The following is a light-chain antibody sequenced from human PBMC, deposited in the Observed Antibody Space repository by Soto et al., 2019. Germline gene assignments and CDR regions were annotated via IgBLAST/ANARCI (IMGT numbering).Light chain of an antibody. Sequence: DIQMTQSPPTLSASVGDRVTITCRASQSISSWLAWYQQKPGKAPKLLIYDASSLESGVPSRFSGSGSGTEFTLTISSLQPDDFATYYCQQYNSYSRTFCQGTNVDIK. CDR1: QSISSW. CDR2: DAS. CDR3: QQYNSYSRT. J-gene: IGKJ1*01. V-gene: IGKV1-5*01.